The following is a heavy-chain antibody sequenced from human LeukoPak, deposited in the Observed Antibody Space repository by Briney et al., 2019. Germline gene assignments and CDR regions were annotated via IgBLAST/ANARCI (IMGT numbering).Heavy chain of an antibody. CDR1: GFPFSSYW. Sequence: GGSLRLSCAASGFPFSSYWMSWVRQAPGKGLEWVANIKQDGSEKYYVDSVKGRFTISRDNAKNSLYLQMNSLRAEDTAVYYCARSLSNWEFDYWGQGTLVTVSS. V-gene: IGHV3-7*01. CDR2: IKQDGSEK. D-gene: IGHD7-27*01. CDR3: ARSLSNWEFDY. J-gene: IGHJ4*02.